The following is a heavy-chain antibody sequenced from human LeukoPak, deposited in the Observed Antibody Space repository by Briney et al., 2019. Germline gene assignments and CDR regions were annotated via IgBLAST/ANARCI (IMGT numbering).Heavy chain of an antibody. CDR1: GFPFSTSW. Sequence: GGSLRLSCAVSGFPFSTSWMSWVRQAPGKGLEWVANIKGDGSEKYYVDSVKGRFTISRDNAKSSLYLQTNSLRAEDTAVYYCAKDRVYGSYNYWGQGTLVTVSS. D-gene: IGHD3-10*01. V-gene: IGHV3-7*01. J-gene: IGHJ4*02. CDR2: IKGDGSEK. CDR3: AKDRVYGSYNY.